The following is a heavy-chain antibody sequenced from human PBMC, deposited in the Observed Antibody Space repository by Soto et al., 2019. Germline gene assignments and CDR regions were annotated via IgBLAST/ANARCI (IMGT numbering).Heavy chain of an antibody. CDR1: GFTFSAFG. D-gene: IGHD3-10*01. Sequence: GGSLRLSCEASGFTFSAFGMHCVRQAPGKGLEWVAIISYDGILKYCADPVKGRFTISRDTYKRAFYLQMNSLRPEDKALYYCAKDFKISGGHYGSLNYYYGMDVWGQGTTVTVSS. CDR3: AKDFKISGGHYGSLNYYYGMDV. CDR2: ISYDGILK. V-gene: IGHV3-30*18. J-gene: IGHJ6*02.